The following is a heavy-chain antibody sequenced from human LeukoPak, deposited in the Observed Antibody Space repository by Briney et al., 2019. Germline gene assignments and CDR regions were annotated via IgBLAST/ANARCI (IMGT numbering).Heavy chain of an antibody. J-gene: IGHJ4*02. Sequence: GGSLRLSCAASGFTLSSHAMSWVRQAPGKGLEWVSATRGGGGTTYYADSVKGRFTISRDNAKNTLYLQMNSLRAEDTAVYYCAKGYSSSPFFDYWGQGTLVTASP. CDR1: GFTLSSHA. CDR2: TRGGGGTT. D-gene: IGHD6-13*01. CDR3: AKGYSSSPFFDY. V-gene: IGHV3-23*01.